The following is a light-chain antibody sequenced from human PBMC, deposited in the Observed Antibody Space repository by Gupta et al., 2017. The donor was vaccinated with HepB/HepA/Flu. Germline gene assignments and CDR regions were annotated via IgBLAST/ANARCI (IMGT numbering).Light chain of an antibody. CDR2: DIS. V-gene: IGKV3-11*01. Sequence: EIVLTQSPATLSLSPGDRANLSCRASQTVRTYLAWYQQKPGQSPRLLIYDISNRATGIPARFSGSGSGTDFTLTISSLEPEDFAVYFCQQRSNWPLTFGGGTKVEIK. CDR1: QTVRTY. J-gene: IGKJ4*01. CDR3: QQRSNWPLT.